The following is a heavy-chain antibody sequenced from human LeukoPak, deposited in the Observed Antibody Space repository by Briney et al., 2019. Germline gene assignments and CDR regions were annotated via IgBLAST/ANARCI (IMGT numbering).Heavy chain of an antibody. CDR3: ARDRGYFDN. V-gene: IGHV3-23*01. CDR1: GLTFSSFA. Sequence: GGSLRLSCAASGLTFSSFAMSWVRQAPGKGLEWVSAISGNGDTTYYADSVKGRFTISRDNFKSTLYLQMNSLRAEDTAMYYCARDRGYFDNWGQGTLVTVSS. CDR2: ISGNGDTT. J-gene: IGHJ4*02.